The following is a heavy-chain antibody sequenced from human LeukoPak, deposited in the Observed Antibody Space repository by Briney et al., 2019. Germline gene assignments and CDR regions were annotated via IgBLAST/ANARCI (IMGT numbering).Heavy chain of an antibody. D-gene: IGHD6-19*01. CDR1: VVSFNFYA. J-gene: IGHJ5*02. Sequence: VGSLRLSCVPSVVSFNFYAVSWVREAPGGGLQWVSTIKANGINTYYADSVRARFTISRDNSNDTLYLQLNSLRAEDTAIYFCAKPISGGLAVSADWFDPWGQGTLVIVSS. CDR2: IKANGINT. V-gene: IGHV3-23*01. CDR3: AKPISGGLAVSADWFDP.